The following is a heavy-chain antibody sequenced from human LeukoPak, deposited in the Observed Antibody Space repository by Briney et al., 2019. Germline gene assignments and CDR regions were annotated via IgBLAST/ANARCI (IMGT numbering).Heavy chain of an antibody. V-gene: IGHV1-18*01. D-gene: IGHD5-18*01. Sequence: ASVKVSCKASGYTFTSYGINWVRQAPGQGLEWMGWISTYNGDTNYAEMLQGRVTMTTDTSTSTAYMELRSLRSDDTAVYYCARGSSYGFSMAYWAQGTLVIVSS. CDR2: ISTYNGDT. CDR1: GYTFTSYG. CDR3: ARGSSYGFSMAY. J-gene: IGHJ4*02.